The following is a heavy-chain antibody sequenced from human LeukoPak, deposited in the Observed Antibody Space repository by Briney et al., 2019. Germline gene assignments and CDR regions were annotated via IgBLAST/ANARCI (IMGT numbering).Heavy chain of an antibody. D-gene: IGHD3-22*01. CDR1: GGSISSYY. CDR2: IYYTGST. CDR3: ARDYTMTHASDI. Sequence: SETLSLTCTVSGGSISSYYWSWIRQPPGKGLEWIGYIYYTGSTNYNPSLKGRVTISIDTSKNQFSLKLSSVTAADTALYYCARDYTMTHASDIWGQGTLVTVSS. V-gene: IGHV4-59*01. J-gene: IGHJ3*02.